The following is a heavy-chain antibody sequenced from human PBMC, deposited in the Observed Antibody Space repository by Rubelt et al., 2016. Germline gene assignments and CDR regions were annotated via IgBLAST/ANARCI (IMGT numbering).Heavy chain of an antibody. D-gene: IGHD2-8*01. CDR2: INHSGST. V-gene: IGHV4-34*01. CDR1: GGSFSGYY. J-gene: IGHJ4*02. CDR3: ARDRRPTKYFDY. Sequence: QVQLQQWGAGLLKPSETLSLTCAVYGGSFSGYYWSWIRQPPGKGLEWIGEINHSGSTNYNPSLKSRVTISVDTSKNQFSLKLSSVTAADTAVYYCARDRRPTKYFDYWGQGTLVTVSS.